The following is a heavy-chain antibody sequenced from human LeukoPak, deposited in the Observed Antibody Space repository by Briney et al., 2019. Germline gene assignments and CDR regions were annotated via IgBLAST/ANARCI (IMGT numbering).Heavy chain of an antibody. CDR3: ARDREAGYYYYMDV. V-gene: IGHV1-46*01. CDR2: INPSGGST. J-gene: IGHJ6*03. Sequence: ASVKVSCKASGYTFTGYYMHWVRQAPGQGLEWMGIINPSGGSTSYAQKFQGRVTMTRDMSTSTVYMELSSLRSEDTAVYYCARDREAGYYYYMDVWGKGTTVTVPS. D-gene: IGHD1-26*01. CDR1: GYTFTGYY.